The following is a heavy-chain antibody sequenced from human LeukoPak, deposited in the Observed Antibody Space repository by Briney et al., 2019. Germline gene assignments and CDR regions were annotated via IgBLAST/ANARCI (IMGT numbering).Heavy chain of an antibody. Sequence: SGTLSLTCTVSGGSISSGGYYWSWIRQHPGKGLEWIGYTYYSGSTYYNPSLKSRVTISVDTSKNQFSLKLSSVTAADTAVYYCARGVRSGGGGFDPWGQGTLVTVSS. D-gene: IGHD2-15*01. CDR3: ARGVRSGGGGFDP. CDR1: GGSISSGGYY. V-gene: IGHV4-31*03. CDR2: TYYSGST. J-gene: IGHJ5*02.